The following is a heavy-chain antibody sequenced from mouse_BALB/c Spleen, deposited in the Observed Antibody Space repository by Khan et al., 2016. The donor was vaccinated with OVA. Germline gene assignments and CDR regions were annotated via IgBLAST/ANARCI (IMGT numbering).Heavy chain of an antibody. CDR2: IWRGGST. V-gene: IGHV2-5*01. Sequence: QVQLKESGPGLVQPSQSLSITCTVSGFSLTNYGVHWVRQSPGKGLEWLGVIWRGGSTDYNAAFMSRLYITKDNSKSQAFFKMNSLQADDTAIYYCAKNQAGYAMDDWGQGTSVTVSS. CDR1: GFSLTNYG. CDR3: AKNQAGYAMDD. J-gene: IGHJ4*01.